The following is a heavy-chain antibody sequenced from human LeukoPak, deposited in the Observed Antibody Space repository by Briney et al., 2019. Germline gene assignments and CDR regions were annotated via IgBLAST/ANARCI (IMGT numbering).Heavy chain of an antibody. D-gene: IGHD4-23*01. J-gene: IGHJ5*02. Sequence: SQTLSLTCTVSGGSISSGSYYWSWIRQPAGKGLEWIGRIYTSGSTNYNPSLKSRVTISVDTSKNQFSLKLSSVTAADTAVYYCAGNSASSSGNEPSWGQGTLVTVSS. CDR2: IYTSGST. CDR1: GGSISSGSYY. CDR3: AGNSASSSGNEPS. V-gene: IGHV4-61*02.